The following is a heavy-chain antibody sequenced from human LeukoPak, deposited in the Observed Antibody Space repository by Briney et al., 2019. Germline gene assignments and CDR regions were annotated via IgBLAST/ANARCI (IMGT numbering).Heavy chain of an antibody. V-gene: IGHV4-59*08. J-gene: IGHJ4*02. D-gene: IGHD2-2*01. CDR1: GGSITPYY. CDR2: IYYTGST. Sequence: SETLSLTCTVSGGSITPYYWSWIRQPPGKGLEWIGYIYYTGSTNYNPSLKSRVTISVDTSKNQFSLRLTSVTAADTALYFCARHRSTPFYFDYWGQGALVTVSS. CDR3: ARHRSTPFYFDY.